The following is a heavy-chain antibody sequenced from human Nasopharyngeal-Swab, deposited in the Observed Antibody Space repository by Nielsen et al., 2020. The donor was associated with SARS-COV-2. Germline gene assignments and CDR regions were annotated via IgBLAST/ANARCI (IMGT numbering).Heavy chain of an antibody. CDR2: ISGSGGST. V-gene: IGHV3-23*01. CDR1: GFTFSSYA. CDR3: ARDLYSSGWYRTNWYIDL. Sequence: GESLKISCAASGFTFSSYAMSWVRQAPGKGLEWVSAISGSGGSTYYADSVKGRFTISRDNSKNTLYLQMNSLRSEDTAVYYCARDLYSSGWYRTNWYIDLWGRGTLVTVSS. D-gene: IGHD6-19*01. J-gene: IGHJ2*01.